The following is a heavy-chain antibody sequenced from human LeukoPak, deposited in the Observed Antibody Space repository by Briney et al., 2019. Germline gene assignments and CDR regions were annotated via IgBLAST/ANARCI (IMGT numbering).Heavy chain of an antibody. CDR2: INHSGST. CDR3: ARRAVVPAALDY. D-gene: IGHD2-2*01. V-gene: IGHV4-34*01. Sequence: SETLSLTCAVYGGSFSGYYWSWIRQPPGKGLEWIGEINHSGSTNYNPSLKSRVTISVDTSKNQFSLKLSSVTAADTAVYYCARRAVVPAALDYWGQGTLVTVSS. CDR1: GGSFSGYY. J-gene: IGHJ4*02.